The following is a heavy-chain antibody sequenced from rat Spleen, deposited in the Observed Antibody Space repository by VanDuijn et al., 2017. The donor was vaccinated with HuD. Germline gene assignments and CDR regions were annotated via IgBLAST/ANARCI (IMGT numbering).Heavy chain of an antibody. CDR3: KTMSIWFVY. CDR2: ISYDDSST. Sequence: EVQLVESGGGLVQPGRSLKLSCAASGFTFSDYYMAWVRQAPTKGLEWVATISYDDSSTYYRDSVKGRFTISRDNAKITLYLQMDSLRYEDTATYYCKTMSIWFVYWGQGTLVTVSS. V-gene: IGHV5-20*01. J-gene: IGHJ3*01. CDR1: GFTFSDYY.